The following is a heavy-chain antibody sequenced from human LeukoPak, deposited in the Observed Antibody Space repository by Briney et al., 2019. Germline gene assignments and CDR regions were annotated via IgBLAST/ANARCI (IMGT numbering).Heavy chain of an antibody. CDR1: GFIFSSYS. CDR2: ISSGSGTT. CDR3: AKDRGNDYGVFDY. J-gene: IGHJ4*02. D-gene: IGHD4-17*01. V-gene: IGHV3-48*01. Sequence: GGSLRLSCAASGFIFSSYSMNWLRQTPGEGLEWISYISSGSGTTYYGDSVQGRFITSRDNAKNSLHLQMNSLRAEDTGVYYCAKDRGNDYGVFDYWGQGILVTVSS.